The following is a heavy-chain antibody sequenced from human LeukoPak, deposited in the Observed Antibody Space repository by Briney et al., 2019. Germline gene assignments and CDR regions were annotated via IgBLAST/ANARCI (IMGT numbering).Heavy chain of an antibody. J-gene: IGHJ6*02. V-gene: IGHV4-59*01. Sequence: SETLSLTCTVAGGSISSYYCSWIRQPPGKGLEWIGYIYYIGSTNYNHSLKSRVTISVATSKNQFSLKLSSVTAADTAVYYCARVVYCSSTSCYRNYGMDVWGQGTTVTVSS. CDR3: ARVVYCSSTSCYRNYGMDV. D-gene: IGHD2-2*01. CDR1: GGSISSYY. CDR2: IYYIGST.